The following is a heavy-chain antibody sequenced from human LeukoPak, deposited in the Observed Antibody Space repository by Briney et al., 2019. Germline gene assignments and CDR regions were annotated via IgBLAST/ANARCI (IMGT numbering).Heavy chain of an antibody. CDR3: ARQDYYDSSGYYDVHGMDV. CDR2: IYPGDSDT. CDR1: GYSFTSYW. V-gene: IGHV5-51*01. D-gene: IGHD3-22*01. Sequence: GESLKISCKGSGYSFTSYWIGWVRQMPGKGLEWMGIIYPGDSDTRYSPSFQGQVTISADKSISTAYLQWSSLKASDTAMYYCARQDYYDSSGYYDVHGMDVWGQGTTVTVSS. J-gene: IGHJ6*02.